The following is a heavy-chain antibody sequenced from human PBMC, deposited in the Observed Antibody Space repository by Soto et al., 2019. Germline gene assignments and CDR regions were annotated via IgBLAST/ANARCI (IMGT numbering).Heavy chain of an antibody. V-gene: IGHV1-69*08. Sequence: QVQLVQSGAEVKKPGSSVKVSCKASGGTFSSYTVSWVRQAPGQGLEWMGRIIPILGIANYAQKFQGRVTITTDKPTSTPQMELSSLRSEATDVYDGGRERGIAAAGTGWLDPWGQRTLVTVSS. CDR1: GGTFSSYT. CDR2: IIPILGIA. D-gene: IGHD6-13*01. CDR3: GRERGIAAAGTGWLDP. J-gene: IGHJ5*02.